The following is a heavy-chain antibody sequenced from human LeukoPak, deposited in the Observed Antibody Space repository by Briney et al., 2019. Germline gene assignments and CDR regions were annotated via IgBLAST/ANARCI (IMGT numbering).Heavy chain of an antibody. CDR2: VDPSDGAT. V-gene: IGHV1-46*01. CDR1: GHTFTTYN. CDR3: ARDRGRTFEFDY. Sequence: ASVKVSCKASGHTFTTYNFYWVRQAPGQRLEWKGIVDPSDGATSYAQKFRGRVAMTRDMSTSTVYLELESLRSDDTALYYCARDRGRTFEFDYWGQGTLVTVSS. D-gene: IGHD1-14*01. J-gene: IGHJ4*02.